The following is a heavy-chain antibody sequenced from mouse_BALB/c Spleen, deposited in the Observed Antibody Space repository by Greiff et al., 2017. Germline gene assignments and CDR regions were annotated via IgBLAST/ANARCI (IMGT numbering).Heavy chain of an antibody. D-gene: IGHD2-4*01. CDR3: AKTMITTNAMDY. CDR2: ISSGGSYT. CDR1: GFTFSSFG. V-gene: IGHV5-9-4*01. J-gene: IGHJ4*01. Sequence: EVMLVESGGGLVQPGGSRKLSCAASGFTFSSFGMHWVRQAPEKRLEWVAEISSGGSYTYYPDTVTGRFTISRDNAKNTLYLEMSSLRSEDTAMYYCAKTMITTNAMDYWGQGTSVTVSS.